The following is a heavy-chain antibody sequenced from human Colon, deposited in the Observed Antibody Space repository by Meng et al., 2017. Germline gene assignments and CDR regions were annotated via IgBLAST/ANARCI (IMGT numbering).Heavy chain of an antibody. CDR3: AKSGEGLWFGSSSHLDY. D-gene: IGHD3-10*01. Sequence: ASVKVSCKASGYIFTSYAIHWVRQAPGQRLEWMGWINAGNGNTKFSQKFQGRVTITRDTSASTAYMELSNLRSEDTAVYYCAKSGEGLWFGSSSHLDYWGQGTLVTVSS. J-gene: IGHJ4*02. V-gene: IGHV1-3*01. CDR1: GYIFTSYA. CDR2: INAGNGNT.